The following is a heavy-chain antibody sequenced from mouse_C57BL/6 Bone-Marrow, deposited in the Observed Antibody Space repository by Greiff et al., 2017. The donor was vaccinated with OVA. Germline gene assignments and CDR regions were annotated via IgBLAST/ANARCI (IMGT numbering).Heavy chain of an antibody. Sequence: EVHLVESGGDLVKPGGSLKLSCAASGFTFSSYGMSWVRQTPDKRLEWVATISSGGSYTYYPDSVKGRFTISRDNAKNTLYLQMSSLKSEDTAMYYRARQGGNYLFDYWGQGTTLTVSS. CDR2: ISSGGSYT. D-gene: IGHD2-1*01. CDR1: GFTFSSYG. CDR3: ARQGGNYLFDY. J-gene: IGHJ2*01. V-gene: IGHV5-6*01.